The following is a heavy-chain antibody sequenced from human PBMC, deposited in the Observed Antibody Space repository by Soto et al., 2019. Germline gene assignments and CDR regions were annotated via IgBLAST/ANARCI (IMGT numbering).Heavy chain of an antibody. D-gene: IGHD3-22*01. CDR1: GGSVSSGSYY. Sequence: KSSETLSLTCTVSGGSVSSGSYYWTWIRQPPGKGLEWLGYIYYSGTTNYNPPLKSRITISVDTSGNQFSLKLSSVTAADTAVYYCARDKGMDDSSGYYYYYGMDVWGQGTTVTVSS. CDR3: ARDKGMDDSSGYYYYYGMDV. CDR2: IYYSGTT. J-gene: IGHJ6*02. V-gene: IGHV4-61*01.